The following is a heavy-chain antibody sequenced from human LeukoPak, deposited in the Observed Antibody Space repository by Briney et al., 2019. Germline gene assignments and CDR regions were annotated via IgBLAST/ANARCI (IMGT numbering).Heavy chain of an antibody. J-gene: IGHJ4*02. Sequence: ASVKVSCKASGYTFTSYAMNWVRQAPGQGLEWMGWINTNTGNPTYAQGFTGRFVFSLDTSVSTAYLQISSLKAEDTAVYYCARELVTSLWVSFDYWGQGTLVTVSS. CDR2: INTNTGNP. V-gene: IGHV7-4-1*02. CDR1: GYTFTSYA. D-gene: IGHD3-16*01. CDR3: ARELVTSLWVSFDY.